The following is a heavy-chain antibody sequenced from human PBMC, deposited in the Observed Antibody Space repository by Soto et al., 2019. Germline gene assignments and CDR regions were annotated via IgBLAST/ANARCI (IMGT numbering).Heavy chain of an antibody. CDR3: ARGGSLTGYYRRPGAFVYYFDY. CDR2: INHSGST. Sequence: SETLSLTCAVYGGSFSGYYCSCIRHPPCKWREWIVEINHSGSTNYNPSLKSRVTISVDTSKNQFSLKLSSVAAADTAVYYCARGGSLTGYYRRPGAFVYYFDYWGQGTLVTVSS. J-gene: IGHJ4*02. CDR1: GGSFSGYY. D-gene: IGHD3-9*01. V-gene: IGHV4-34*01.